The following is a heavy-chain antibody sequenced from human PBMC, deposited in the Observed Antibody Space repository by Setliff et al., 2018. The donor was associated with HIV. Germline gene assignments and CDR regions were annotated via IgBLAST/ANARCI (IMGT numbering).Heavy chain of an antibody. J-gene: IGHJ5*02. CDR2: IYHSGRT. V-gene: IGHV4-39*01. D-gene: IGHD3-22*01. CDR1: GGSISDNKYY. CDR3: ASRVYYYDSSGYLREEGFDP. Sequence: SETLSLTCSVSGGSISDNKYYWSWIRQPPGKGLEWTGSIYHSGRTNYSPPLKSRVTISVDPSKNQFSLKLSSVTAADAAVYYCASRVYYYDSSGYLREEGFDPWGQGTLVTVSS.